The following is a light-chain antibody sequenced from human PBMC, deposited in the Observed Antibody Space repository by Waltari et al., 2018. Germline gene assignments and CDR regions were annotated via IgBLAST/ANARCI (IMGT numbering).Light chain of an antibody. CDR3: VLYMGSGIWV. J-gene: IGLJ3*02. Sequence: QTVVTQEPSFSVSPGGKVTLTCGFSSCSVSHNYSPSWYQQTPGQAPRTPIYSTNTRSSWVPDRFSGSILGNKAALTITGAQADDESDYYCVLYMGSGIWVFGGGTKLTVL. V-gene: IGLV8-61*01. CDR2: STN. CDR1: SCSVSHNYS.